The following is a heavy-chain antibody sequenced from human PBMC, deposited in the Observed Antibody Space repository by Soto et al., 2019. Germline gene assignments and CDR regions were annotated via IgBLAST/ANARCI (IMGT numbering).Heavy chain of an antibody. V-gene: IGHV3-23*01. CDR3: AHRTGFDD. Sequence: EVQLWESGGGLVQPGGSLRLSCAVSGYTFSSFDMSWVRQAPGKGLEWVSTISGSGGGTNYADSVKGRFTISRDISTYTVYLQMNSLRAEDTAVYYCAHRTGFDDWCQGALVTVSS. CDR2: ISGSGGGT. J-gene: IGHJ4*02. CDR1: GYTFSSFD.